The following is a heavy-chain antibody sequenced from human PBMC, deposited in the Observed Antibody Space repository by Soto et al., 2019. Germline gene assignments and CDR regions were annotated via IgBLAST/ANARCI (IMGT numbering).Heavy chain of an antibody. J-gene: IGHJ6*03. CDR2: INHGGST. D-gene: IGHD4-4*01. CDR1: GGSFSGYY. CDR3: ARLVTPIPPNYYYYYYMDV. Sequence: QVQLQQWGAGLLKPSETLSLTCAVYGGSFSGYYWSWIRQPPGKGLEWIGEINHGGSTNYNPSLKSRVTISVDTSKNQFSLKLSSVTAADTAVYYCARLVTPIPPNYYYYYYMDVWGKGTTVTVSS. V-gene: IGHV4-34*01.